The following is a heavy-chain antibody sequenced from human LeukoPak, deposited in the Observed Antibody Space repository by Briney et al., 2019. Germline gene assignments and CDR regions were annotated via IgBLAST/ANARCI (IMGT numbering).Heavy chain of an antibody. J-gene: IGHJ4*02. Sequence: GESLKISCKGSGYSFTNYWIGWVRQMPGKGLEWMGIIYPGDSEIRYSPSFQGLVTISADKSISTAYLQSGSLEASDTAMYFCARQHGSSWYSYFDYWGQGTLVTVSS. CDR3: ARQHGSSWYSYFDY. V-gene: IGHV5-51*01. CDR1: GYSFTNYW. D-gene: IGHD6-13*01. CDR2: IYPGDSEI.